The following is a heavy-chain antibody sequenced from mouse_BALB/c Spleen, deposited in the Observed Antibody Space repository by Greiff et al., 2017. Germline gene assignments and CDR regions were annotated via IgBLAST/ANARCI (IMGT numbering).Heavy chain of an antibody. CDR1: GFTFSSYT. CDR2: ISNGGGST. CDR3: ARGITKGPFDY. J-gene: IGHJ2*01. D-gene: IGHD1-3*01. V-gene: IGHV5-12-2*01. Sequence: EVQLVESGGGLVQPGGSLKLSCAASGFTFSSYTMSWVRQTPEKRLEWVAYISNGGGSTYYPDSVKGRFTISRDNAKNTLYLQMSSLKSEDTAMYYCARGITKGPFDYWGQGTTLTVSS.